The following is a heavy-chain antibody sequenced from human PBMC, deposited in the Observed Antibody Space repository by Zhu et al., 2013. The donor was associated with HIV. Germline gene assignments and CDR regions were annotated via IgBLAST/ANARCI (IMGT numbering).Heavy chain of an antibody. J-gene: IGHJ4*02. Sequence: QVQLVQSGAEVKKPGASVKFPARLLDTPSLAMLCIGCAQAPGQRLEWMGWINAGNGNTKYSQKFQGRVTITRDTSASTAYMELSSLRSEDTAVYYCASTVRFLEWLLYYWGQGTLVTVSS. CDR1: DTPSLAML. CDR2: INAGNGNT. V-gene: IGHV1-3*01. CDR3: ASTVRFLEWLLYY. D-gene: IGHD3-3*01.